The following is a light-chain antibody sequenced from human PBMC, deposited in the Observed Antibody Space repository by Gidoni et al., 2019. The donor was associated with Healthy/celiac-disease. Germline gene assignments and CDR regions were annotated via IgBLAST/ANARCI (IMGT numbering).Light chain of an antibody. J-gene: IGKJ4*01. V-gene: IGKV3-11*01. Sequence: IVLTQSPATLSLSPGDRATLSFRASQSISSYLAWYQQKPGQAPRLLIYDASNRATGIPARFSGSGSGTDFTLTISSLEPEDFALYHCQQRSNWPLTFGGGTKVEI. CDR3: QQRSNWPLT. CDR1: QSISSY. CDR2: DAS.